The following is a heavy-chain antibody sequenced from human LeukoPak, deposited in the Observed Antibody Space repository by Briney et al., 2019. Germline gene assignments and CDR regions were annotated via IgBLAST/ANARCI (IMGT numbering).Heavy chain of an antibody. D-gene: IGHD1-26*01. CDR3: AKGGSYAPLDY. CDR2: ISTSGGDT. Sequence: GGSLRLSCAASGFTFTVSAMTWVRQAPGKGLEWVSAISTSGGDTIYTDSVKDRFTISRDNSKNTLYLQMNSLRAEDTAIYYCAKGGSYAPLDYWGQGTLVTVSS. CDR1: GFTFTVSA. J-gene: IGHJ4*02. V-gene: IGHV3-23*01.